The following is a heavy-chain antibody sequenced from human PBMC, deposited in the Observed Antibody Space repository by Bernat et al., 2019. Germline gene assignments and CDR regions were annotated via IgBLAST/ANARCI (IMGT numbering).Heavy chain of an antibody. J-gene: IGHJ6*03. D-gene: IGHD4-17*01. CDR3: ARVHRNPTVTTGYYYYYMDV. Sequence: EVQLVESGGGLVKPGGSLRLSCAASGFTFSSYSMNWVRQAPGKGLEWVSYISSSSSYIYYADSVKGRFTISRDNAKNSLYLQMNSLRAEDTAVYYCARVHRNPTVTTGYYYYYMDVWGKGTTVTVSS. CDR2: ISSSSSYI. CDR1: GFTFSSYS. V-gene: IGHV3-21*05.